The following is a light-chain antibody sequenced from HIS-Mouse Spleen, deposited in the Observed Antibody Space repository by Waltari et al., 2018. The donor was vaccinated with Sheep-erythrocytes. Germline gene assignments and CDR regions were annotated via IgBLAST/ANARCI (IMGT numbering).Light chain of an antibody. V-gene: IGLV2-11*02. CDR2: DVS. CDR1: SIDVVVFND. CDR3: CSYAGSYNHV. Sequence: QSALTQPRSVSGSPGQSVTISCTGTSIDVVVFNDFSWYQQHPGKTPKLMIYDVSKRPSGVPDRFSGSKSGNTASLTISGLQAEDEADYYCCSYAGSYNHVFATGTKVTVL. J-gene: IGLJ1*01.